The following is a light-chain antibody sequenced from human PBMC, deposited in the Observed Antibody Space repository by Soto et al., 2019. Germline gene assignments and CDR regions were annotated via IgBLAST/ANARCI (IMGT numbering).Light chain of an antibody. CDR2: TNN. V-gene: IGLV1-44*01. CDR3: AAWDDSLNGYV. CDR1: SSNIGSNT. J-gene: IGLJ1*01. Sequence: VLTQPPSASGTPGQRVTISCSGSSSNIGSNTVNWYQQLPGTAPKLLIYTNNQRPSGVPDRFSGSKSGTSASLAISWLQSEDEADYYCAAWDDSLNGYVFGTGTKVTVL.